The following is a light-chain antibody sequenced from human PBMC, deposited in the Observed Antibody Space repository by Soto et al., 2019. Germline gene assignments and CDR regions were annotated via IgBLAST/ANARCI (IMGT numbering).Light chain of an antibody. CDR2: GAS. CDR3: QQANSFPVT. CDR1: QSVSTNN. Sequence: TVFTQSPGTLSSSPGERATLSCRASQSVSTNNLAWYQQRPGQAPRLLIYGASSLQSGVPSRFSGSGSGTDFTLTISSLQPEDFATYYCQQANSFPVTFGQGTKVDIK. J-gene: IGKJ1*01. V-gene: IGKV3-20*02.